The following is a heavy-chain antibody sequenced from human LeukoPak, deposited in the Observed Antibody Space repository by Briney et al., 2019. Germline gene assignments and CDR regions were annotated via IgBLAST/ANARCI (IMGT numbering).Heavy chain of an antibody. J-gene: IGHJ4*02. Sequence: SETLSLSCTVSGASFDNSYCWTWVRQPPGKRPEWIGTIYSSKVTYYSPSLRSRVTISADTSKNLFSLRLTSVTAADTAVYYCARCSDDYKKGNYWGQGILVT. CDR2: IYSSKVT. CDR3: ARCSDDYKKGNY. D-gene: IGHD4/OR15-4a*01. CDR1: GASFDNSYC. V-gene: IGHV4-39*01.